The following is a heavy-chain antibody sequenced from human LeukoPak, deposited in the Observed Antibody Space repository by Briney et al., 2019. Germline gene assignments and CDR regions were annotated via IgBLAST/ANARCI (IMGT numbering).Heavy chain of an antibody. Sequence: PGGSLRLSCAASGFTFSSYAISWVRQAPGKGLEWVSAISGSGGSTYYADSVKGRFTISRDNSKNTLYLQMNSLRAEDTAVYYCAKLRWGFVVVPENRFDPWGQGTLVTVSS. D-gene: IGHD2-2*01. J-gene: IGHJ5*02. CDR1: GFTFSSYA. V-gene: IGHV3-23*01. CDR2: ISGSGGST. CDR3: AKLRWGFVVVPENRFDP.